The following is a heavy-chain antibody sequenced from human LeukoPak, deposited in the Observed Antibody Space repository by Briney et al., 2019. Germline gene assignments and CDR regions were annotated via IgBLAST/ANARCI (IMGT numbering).Heavy chain of an antibody. CDR2: MKPSSGNT. V-gene: IGHV1-8*02. Sequence: ASVKVSCKASGYTFPSYGISWVRQAPGQGLEWMGWMKPSSGNTGYAQKFQGRVTMTRNTSTSTAYLELSSLRSEDTAVYYCAIDYGVGGFDYWGQGILVTVSS. CDR1: GYTFPSYG. D-gene: IGHD4-17*01. J-gene: IGHJ4*02. CDR3: AIDYGVGGFDY.